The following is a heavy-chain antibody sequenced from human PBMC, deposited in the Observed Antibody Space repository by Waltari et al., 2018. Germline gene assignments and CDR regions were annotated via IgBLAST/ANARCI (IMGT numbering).Heavy chain of an antibody. J-gene: IGHJ3*02. Sequence: EVQLVESGGGLVQPGWSLRLSRAASGYTLSSYALRWLRQAPGKGLEWVSAISGSGGSTYYADSVKGRFTISRDNSKNTLYLQMNSLRAEDTAVYYCATLGYGSGNFDIWGQGTMVTVSS. CDR1: GYTLSSYA. V-gene: IGHV3-23*04. CDR3: ATLGYGSGNFDI. D-gene: IGHD3-10*01. CDR2: ISGSGGST.